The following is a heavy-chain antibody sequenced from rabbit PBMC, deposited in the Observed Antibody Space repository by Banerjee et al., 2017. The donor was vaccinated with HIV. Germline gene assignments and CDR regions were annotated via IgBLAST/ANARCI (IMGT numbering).Heavy chain of an antibody. D-gene: IGHD1-1*01. CDR3: ARRAPGRSGYDL. CDR1: GFSFSNKYV. V-gene: IGHV1S40*01. Sequence: GFSFSNKYVMCWVRQAPGKGLEWIGCINSSSRNVVYASWATGRFTISKTSSTTVTLQMTSLTAADTATYFCARRAPGRSGYDLWGPGTLVTVS. CDR2: INSSSRNV. J-gene: IGHJ6*01.